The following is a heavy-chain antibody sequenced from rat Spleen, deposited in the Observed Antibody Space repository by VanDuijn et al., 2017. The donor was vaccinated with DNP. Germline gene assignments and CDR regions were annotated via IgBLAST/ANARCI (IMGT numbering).Heavy chain of an antibody. D-gene: IGHD1-7*01. CDR2: IRYDGGST. J-gene: IGHJ3*01. V-gene: IGHV5-22*01. CDR1: GFIFSDYY. CDR3: ARHGYEDWFAY. Sequence: EVQLVESGGDSVQPGRSLKLSCAASGFIFSDYYMAWVRQAPTKGLEWVAYIRYDGGSTYYGDSVEGRFTISRDNAKSTLYLQMDSLRSEETATYYCARHGYEDWFAYWGQGTLVTVSS.